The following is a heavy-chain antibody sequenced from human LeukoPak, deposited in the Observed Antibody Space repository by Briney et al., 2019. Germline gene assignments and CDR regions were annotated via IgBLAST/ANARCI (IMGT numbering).Heavy chain of an antibody. V-gene: IGHV3-53*01. CDR1: GFSVSSNY. CDR3: ARDRGEGTGY. D-gene: IGHD3/OR15-3a*01. J-gene: IGHJ4*02. Sequence: GGSLRLSCAASGFSVSSNYMTWVRQAPGKGLDWVSVIFRGGNTYYADSVKGRFTISRDNSKNTLYLQMNSLRAEDTAVYYCARDRGEGTGYWGQGTLVTVSS. CDR2: IFRGGNT.